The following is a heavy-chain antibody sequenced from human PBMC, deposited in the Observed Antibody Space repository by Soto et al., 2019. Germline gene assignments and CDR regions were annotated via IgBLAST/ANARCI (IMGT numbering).Heavy chain of an antibody. Sequence: GGSLRLSCAASGFTFSSDAMSWVRQAPGKVLEWVSAISGSGGSTYYADSVKCRFTISRDNSKNTLYLQMNSLRAEDTAVYYCAKDLDESIFWTPGNYFDYWGQGTLVTVSS. CDR1: GFTFSSDA. D-gene: IGHD3-9*01. V-gene: IGHV3-23*01. CDR3: AKDLDESIFWTPGNYFDY. J-gene: IGHJ4*02. CDR2: ISGSGGST.